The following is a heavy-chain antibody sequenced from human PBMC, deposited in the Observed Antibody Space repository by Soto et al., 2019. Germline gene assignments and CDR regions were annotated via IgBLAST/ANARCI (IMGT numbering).Heavy chain of an antibody. V-gene: IGHV4-59*01. D-gene: IGHD3-3*01. CDR2: VYYIGST. J-gene: IGHJ4*02. CDR1: GGSISTSY. Sequence: QVQLQESGPGLVKPSETLSLTCTVSGGSISTSYWSWIRQPPGKGLEWLGYVYYIGSTKYNPPLKNRVTISVDTSQNQFSLKLESVSAADTALYYCARDGSGHDFWDGPWYFDSWGQGTLVTVSS. CDR3: ARDGSGHDFWDGPWYFDS.